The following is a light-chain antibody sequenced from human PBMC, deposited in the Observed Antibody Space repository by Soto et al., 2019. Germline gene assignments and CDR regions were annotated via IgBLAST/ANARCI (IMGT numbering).Light chain of an antibody. Sequence: DIVMTQSPDSLAVSLGERATINCKSSQSVLYSSNNKNYLAWYQQKPGQPPKLLIYWASTRESGVPDRLSGSGSGTDFTLTISSLQAEDVAVYYCQQYYSTLRTFGKGTKVEIK. CDR2: WAS. V-gene: IGKV4-1*01. CDR3: QQYYSTLRT. J-gene: IGKJ1*01. CDR1: QSVLYSSNNKNY.